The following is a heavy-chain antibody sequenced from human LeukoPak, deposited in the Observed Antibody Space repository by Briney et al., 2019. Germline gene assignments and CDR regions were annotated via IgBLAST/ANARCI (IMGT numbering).Heavy chain of an antibody. CDR1: GGTFSNYA. D-gene: IGHD3-3*01. J-gene: IGHJ4*02. CDR3: ARPRTYYDFWRGYPPFDY. V-gene: IGHV1-69*01. CDR2: IITNYGTT. Sequence: SVKVSCKASGGTFSNYAVSWVRQAPGQGLEWMGGIITNYGTTNYAQKYQGRVTITADESTTTVYMELSSLRSEDTAVYYCARPRTYYDFWRGYPPFDYWGQGTLVTVSS.